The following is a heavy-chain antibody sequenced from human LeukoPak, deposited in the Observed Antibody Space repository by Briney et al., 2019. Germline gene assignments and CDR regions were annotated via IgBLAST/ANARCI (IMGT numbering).Heavy chain of an antibody. V-gene: IGHV3-9*01. Sequence: GGSLRLSCAASGFTFDDYAMHWVRQAPGKGLEWVSGISWNSGSIGYADSVKGRFTISRDNAKNSLYLQMNSLRAEDTALYYCAKDDRPAASTLDPWGQGTLVTVSS. CDR1: GFTFDDYA. D-gene: IGHD2-2*01. J-gene: IGHJ5*02. CDR2: ISWNSGSI. CDR3: AKDDRPAASTLDP.